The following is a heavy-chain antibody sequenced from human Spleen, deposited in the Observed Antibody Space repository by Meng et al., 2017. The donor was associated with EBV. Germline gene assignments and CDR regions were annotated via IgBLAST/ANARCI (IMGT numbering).Heavy chain of an antibody. J-gene: IGHJ5*02. CDR3: ARPFPSWQSPRLDPFGA. CDR1: GYSISSFYY. V-gene: IGHV4-39*01. D-gene: IGHD6-19*01. CDR2: VHYTGST. Sequence: LRQRYYGPGSVKPSETLSLTCTVSGYSISSFYYWGWSRQPPGRGLEWIGSVHYTGSTYYSPSLKSRVTVSVDTSKNQFSLRLTSVTAADTAVYYCARPFPSWQSPRLDPFGAWGQGTLVTVSS.